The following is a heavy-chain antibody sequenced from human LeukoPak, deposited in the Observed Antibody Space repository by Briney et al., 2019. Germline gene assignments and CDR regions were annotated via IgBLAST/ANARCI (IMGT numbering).Heavy chain of an antibody. V-gene: IGHV4-59*01. J-gene: IGHJ6*02. CDR2: IYYSGST. Sequence: SETLSLTCTVSGGSISSYYWSWSRQPAGKGLEWIGYIYYSGSTNYNPSLKSRVTISVDTSKNQFSLKLSSVTAADTAVYYCARVGDCSSTSCYNGDYYYYYGMDVWGQGTTVTVSS. D-gene: IGHD2-2*02. CDR1: GGSISSYY. CDR3: ARVGDCSSTSCYNGDYYYYYGMDV.